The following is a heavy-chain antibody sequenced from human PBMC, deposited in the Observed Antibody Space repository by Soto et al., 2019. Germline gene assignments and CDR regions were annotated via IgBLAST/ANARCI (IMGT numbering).Heavy chain of an antibody. D-gene: IGHD3-22*01. V-gene: IGHV3-33*01. Sequence: QVQLVESGGGVVQPGRSLRLSCAASGFTFSSYGMHWVRQAPGKGLEWVAVIWYDGSNKYYADSVKGRFTISRDNSKNTLYLQMNSLRAEDTAVYYCARGRKRVTMIVYYYYGMDVWGQGTTVTVSS. CDR3: ARGRKRVTMIVYYYYGMDV. CDR1: GFTFSSYG. CDR2: IWYDGSNK. J-gene: IGHJ6*02.